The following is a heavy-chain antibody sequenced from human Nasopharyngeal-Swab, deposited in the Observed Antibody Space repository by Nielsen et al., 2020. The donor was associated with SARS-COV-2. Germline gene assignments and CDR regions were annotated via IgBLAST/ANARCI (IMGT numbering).Heavy chain of an antibody. CDR3: ARKGLYDSSGYPFDP. V-gene: IGHV1-3*01. Sequence: ASVKVSCKASGYTFTSYAMHWVRQAPGQRLEWMGWINAGNGNTKYSQKFQGRVTITRDTSASTAYMELSSLRSEDTAVYYCARKGLYDSSGYPFDPWGQGTLVTVSS. J-gene: IGHJ5*02. D-gene: IGHD3-22*01. CDR1: GYTFTSYA. CDR2: INAGNGNT.